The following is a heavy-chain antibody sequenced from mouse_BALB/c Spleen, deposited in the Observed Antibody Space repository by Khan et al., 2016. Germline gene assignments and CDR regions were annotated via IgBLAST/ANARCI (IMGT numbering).Heavy chain of an antibody. CDR2: INPDSYTI. D-gene: IGHD1-1*01. CDR1: GFDFSRYW. CDR3: ARAGYYGYLAY. J-gene: IGHJ3*01. V-gene: IGHV4-1*02. Sequence: EVKLLESGGGLVHPGGSLKLSCAAAGFDFSRYWMSWVRQAPGKGLEWTGEINPDSYTINYTPSLKDKFIISRDNAKNTLYLQMSKVRSEDTALYYCARAGYYGYLAYWGLGTLVTVSA.